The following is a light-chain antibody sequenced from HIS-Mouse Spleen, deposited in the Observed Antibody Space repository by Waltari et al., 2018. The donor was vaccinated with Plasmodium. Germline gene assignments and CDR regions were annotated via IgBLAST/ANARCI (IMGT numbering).Light chain of an antibody. J-gene: IGKJ3*01. CDR2: GAS. Sequence: IAMTQPPATPPVSPGETASPSCRASQSGSSNLAWYQQNPGQARRLLIHGASTRATGIPARFSGSGSGTEFTLTISSLQSEDFAVYYCQQYNNWSFTFGPGTKVDIK. CDR1: QSGSSN. CDR3: QQYNNWSFT. V-gene: IGKV3-15*01.